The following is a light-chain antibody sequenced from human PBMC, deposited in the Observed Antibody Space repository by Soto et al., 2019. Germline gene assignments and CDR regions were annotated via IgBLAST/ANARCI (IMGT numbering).Light chain of an antibody. J-gene: IGKJ1*01. CDR3: QQYNYSST. V-gene: IGKV1-5*01. CDR2: DAS. CDR1: QGISSW. Sequence: DIQMTQFPSTLSASVGDRVTLTCRASQGISSWLAWYQQKPGKAPKLLMFDASNLASGVPSRFSGSGSGTDSPLTINSLQPDDVATYYCQQYNYSSTFGQGTKLEIK.